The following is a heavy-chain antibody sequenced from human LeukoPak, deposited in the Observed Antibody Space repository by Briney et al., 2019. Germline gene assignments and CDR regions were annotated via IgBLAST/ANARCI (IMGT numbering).Heavy chain of an antibody. CDR1: GYSISSAYY. V-gene: IGHV4-4*07. J-gene: IGHJ5*02. CDR3: ARASCGGATCYDSRGWFDP. Sequence: SETLSLTCSVSGYSISSAYYWGWIRQPAGKGLEWIGRIYSSGSTNYNPSLKSRVTMSVDTSKNQFSLKLSSVTAADTAVYYCARASCGGATCYDSRGWFDPWGQGTLVTVSS. CDR2: IYSSGST. D-gene: IGHD2-15*01.